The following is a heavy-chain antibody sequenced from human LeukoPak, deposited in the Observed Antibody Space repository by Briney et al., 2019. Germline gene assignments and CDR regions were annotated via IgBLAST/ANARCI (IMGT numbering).Heavy chain of an antibody. V-gene: IGHV4-59*08. D-gene: IGHD3-10*01. Sequence: SETLSLTCTVSGGSINNSYWTWIRQPPGKGLEWIGHIYYSGSTNYSPSLKSRVTISVDTSKNQFSLKLSSVTAADTAVYYCAGLYGSGSYYGYWGQGTLVTVSS. CDR2: IYYSGST. J-gene: IGHJ4*02. CDR1: GGSINNSY. CDR3: AGLYGSGSYYGY.